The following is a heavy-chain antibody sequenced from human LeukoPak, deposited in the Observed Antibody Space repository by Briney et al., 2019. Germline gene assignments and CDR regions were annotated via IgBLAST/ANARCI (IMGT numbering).Heavy chain of an antibody. CDR1: GYTFTSYA. D-gene: IGHD1-26*01. CDR2: INAGNGNT. CDR3: ARGTVGATYYYMDV. V-gene: IGHV1-3*03. J-gene: IGHJ6*03. Sequence: ASVKVSCKASGYTFTSYAMHWVRQAPGQRLEWMGWINAGNGNTKYSQEFQGRVTITRDTSASTAYMELSSLRSEDMAVYYCARGTVGATYYYMDVWGKGTTVTVSS.